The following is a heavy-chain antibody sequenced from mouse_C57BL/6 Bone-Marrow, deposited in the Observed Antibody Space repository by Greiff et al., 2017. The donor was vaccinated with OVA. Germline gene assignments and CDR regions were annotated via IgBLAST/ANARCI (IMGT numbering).Heavy chain of an antibody. D-gene: IGHD1-1*01. Sequence: EVQLQQSGAELVRPGASVKLSCTASGFNIKDDYMHWVKQRPEQGLEWIGWIDPENGDTEYASKFQGKATITADTSSTTPYLQLSSLTSEDTAVYYCTTWGTTVVGPFAYWGQGTLVTVSA. J-gene: IGHJ3*01. CDR3: TTWGTTVVGPFAY. V-gene: IGHV14-4*01. CDR2: IDPENGDT. CDR1: GFNIKDDY.